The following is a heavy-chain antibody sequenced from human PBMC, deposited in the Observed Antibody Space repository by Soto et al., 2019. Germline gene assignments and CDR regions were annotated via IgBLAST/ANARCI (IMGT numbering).Heavy chain of an antibody. CDR2: ISWNSGSI. J-gene: IGHJ4*02. V-gene: IGHV3-9*01. CDR1: GFTFDDYA. D-gene: IGHD1-1*01. CDR3: AKVREAGKKGFVSYYFDY. Sequence: EVQLVESGGGLVQPGRSLRLSCAASGFTFDDYAMHWVRQAPGKGLEWVSGISWNSGSIGYADSVKGRFAISRDNAKNSLYLQMNSLRAEDTALYYCAKVREAGKKGFVSYYFDYWGQGTLVTVSS.